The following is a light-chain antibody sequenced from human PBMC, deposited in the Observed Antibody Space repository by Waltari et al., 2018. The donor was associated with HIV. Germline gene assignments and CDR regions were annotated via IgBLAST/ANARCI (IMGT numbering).Light chain of an antibody. CDR3: QQSYSTPPVT. V-gene: IGKV1-39*01. CDR2: AAS. Sequence: IQMTQAPSSLTAAVGASVTITCRASQSISSYLNWYQQKPGKAPKLLIYAASSLQSGVPSRFSGSGTGTDFTLTISSLQPEDFATYYCQQSYSTPPVTFGPGTKVDIK. J-gene: IGKJ3*01. CDR1: QSISSY.